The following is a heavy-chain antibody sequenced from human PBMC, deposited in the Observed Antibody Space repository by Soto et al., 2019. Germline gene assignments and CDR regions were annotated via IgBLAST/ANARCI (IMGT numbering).Heavy chain of an antibody. V-gene: IGHV1-2*04. CDR1: GYTFTGYY. CDR2: INPNSGGT. CDR3: ARGKYGSGSYYYYYYYGMDV. J-gene: IGHJ6*02. Sequence: ASVKVSCKASGYTFTGYYMHWVRQAPGQGLEWMGWINPNSGGTNYAQKFQGWVTMTRDTSISTAYMELSRLRSDDTAVYYCARGKYGSGSYYYYYYYGMDVWGQGTTVTVS. D-gene: IGHD3-10*01.